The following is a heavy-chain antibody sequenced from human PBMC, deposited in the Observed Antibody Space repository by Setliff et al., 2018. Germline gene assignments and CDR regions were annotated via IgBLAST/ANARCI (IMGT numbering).Heavy chain of an antibody. Sequence: GSLRLSCEASGFTFSGYSMNWVRQAPGKGLEWVAFTRHDGSNKFYADSVKGRFTISRDNSKNTLYLQMYSLRAEDTAVYYCAKDPLPVPATIRRFDSWGQGTLVTVSS. J-gene: IGHJ4*02. D-gene: IGHD2-2*01. CDR2: TRHDGSNK. V-gene: IGHV3-30*02. CDR3: AKDPLPVPATIRRFDS. CDR1: GFTFSGYS.